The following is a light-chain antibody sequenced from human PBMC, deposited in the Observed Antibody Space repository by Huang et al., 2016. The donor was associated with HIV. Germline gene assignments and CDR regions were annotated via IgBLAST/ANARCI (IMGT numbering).Light chain of an antibody. CDR1: QSLGTY. J-gene: IGKJ4*01. CDR3: QQSYSALGLT. V-gene: IGKV1-39*01. Sequence: DIQMTQSPSSLSASVGDRVTIACRASQSLGTYLNWYQHKPVKVPRLLIHVATSLQSGVPSRFSGSGTGTDFTLTISSLQPEDFATYYCQQSYSALGLTFGEGTKVEIK. CDR2: VAT.